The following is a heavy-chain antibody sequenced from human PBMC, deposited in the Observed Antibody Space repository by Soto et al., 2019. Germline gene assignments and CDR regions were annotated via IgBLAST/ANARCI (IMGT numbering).Heavy chain of an antibody. D-gene: IGHD4-4*01. Sequence: GASVKVSCKASGFTFTSSAVQWVRQARGQRLEWIGWIVVGSGNTNYAQKFQERVTITRGMSTSTAYMELSSLRSEDTAVYYCAATVSVGYYYYYYGMDVWGQGTTVTGSS. CDR3: AATVSVGYYYYYYGMDV. V-gene: IGHV1-58*01. CDR1: GFTFTSSA. CDR2: IVVGSGNT. J-gene: IGHJ6*02.